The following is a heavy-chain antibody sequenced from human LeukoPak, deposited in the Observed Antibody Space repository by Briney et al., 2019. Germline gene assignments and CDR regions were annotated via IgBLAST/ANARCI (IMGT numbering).Heavy chain of an antibody. V-gene: IGHV3-30-3*01. J-gene: IGHJ4*02. Sequence: PGRSLRLSCAASGFTFSSYAMHRVRQAPGKGLEWVAVISYDGSNKYYADSVKGRFTISRDNSKNTLYLQMNSLRAEDTAVYYCARAITGYDSSGSPGYWGQGTLVTVSS. CDR2: ISYDGSNK. CDR3: ARAITGYDSSGSPGY. D-gene: IGHD3-22*01. CDR1: GFTFSSYA.